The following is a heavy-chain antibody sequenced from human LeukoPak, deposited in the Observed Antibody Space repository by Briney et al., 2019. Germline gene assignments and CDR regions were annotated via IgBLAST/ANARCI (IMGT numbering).Heavy chain of an antibody. V-gene: IGHV4-39*01. CDR1: GGSISSSSYY. J-gene: IGHJ3*01. Sequence: SETLSLTCTVSGGSISSSSYYWGWIRQPPGKGLEWIGSIYYSGSTYYNPSLKSRVTISVDTSKNQFALKLSLVTAADTAVYYCAHFRGGAFDFWGQGTMVTVSA. CDR3: AHFRGGAFDF. CDR2: IYYSGST. D-gene: IGHD3-16*01.